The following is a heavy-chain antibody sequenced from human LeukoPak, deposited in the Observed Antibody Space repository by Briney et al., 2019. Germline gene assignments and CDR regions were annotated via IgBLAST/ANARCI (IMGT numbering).Heavy chain of an antibody. Sequence: SETLSLTCTVSGGSISSNYWSWIRQPPGKGLEWIGYIYYSGSTNYNPSLKSRVTISVDTSKNQFSLKLSSVTAADTAVYYCARERGILSWFDPWGQGTLVTVSS. CDR2: IYYSGST. CDR3: ARERGILSWFDP. CDR1: GGSISSNY. V-gene: IGHV4-59*01. D-gene: IGHD1-14*01. J-gene: IGHJ5*02.